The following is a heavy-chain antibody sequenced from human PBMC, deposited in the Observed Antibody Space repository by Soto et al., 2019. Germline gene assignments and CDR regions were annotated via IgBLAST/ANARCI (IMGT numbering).Heavy chain of an antibody. J-gene: IGHJ4*02. D-gene: IGHD5-12*01. CDR3: ARDADGYNGQFDY. CDR2: INPSGVST. CDR1: GDSF. Sequence: QVQLVQSGAEVKKPGASVKISCKASGDSFMHWVRQAPGQGLEWMGIINPSGVSTSYAQKFQGRVTVTRDTSTSTVYMELSSLGSDDTAIYYCARDADGYNGQFDYWGQGTLVTVSS. V-gene: IGHV1-46*01.